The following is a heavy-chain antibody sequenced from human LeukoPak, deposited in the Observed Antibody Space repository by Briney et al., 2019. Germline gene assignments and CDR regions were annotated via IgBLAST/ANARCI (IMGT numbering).Heavy chain of an antibody. CDR3: ARDLDNGDETPIFDY. V-gene: IGHV3-30-3*01. CDR1: GFTFSSYA. Sequence: PGRSLRLSCAASGFTFSSYAMHWVRQAPGKGLEWVAVISYDGSNKYYADSVKGRFTISRDNSKNTLYLQMNSLRAEDTAVYYCARDLDNGDETPIFDYWGQGPLVTVSS. CDR2: ISYDGSNK. J-gene: IGHJ4*02. D-gene: IGHD4-17*01.